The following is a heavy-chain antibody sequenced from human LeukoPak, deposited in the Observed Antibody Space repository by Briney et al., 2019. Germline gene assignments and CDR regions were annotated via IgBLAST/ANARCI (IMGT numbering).Heavy chain of an antibody. CDR1: GYTFTSYG. V-gene: IGHV1-69*06. Sequence: SVKVSCKASGYTFTSYGISWVRQAPGQGLEWMGGIIPIFGTANYAQKFQGRVTITADKSTSTAYMELSSLRSEDTAVYYCARSGVIGSGSYHNLPQDYYMGVWGKGTTVTVSS. J-gene: IGHJ6*03. CDR3: ARSGVIGSGSYHNLPQDYYMGV. CDR2: IIPIFGTA. D-gene: IGHD3-10*01.